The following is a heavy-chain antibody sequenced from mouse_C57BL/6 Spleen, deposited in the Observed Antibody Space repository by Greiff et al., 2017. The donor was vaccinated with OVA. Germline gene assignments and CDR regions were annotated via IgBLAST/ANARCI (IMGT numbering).Heavy chain of an antibody. V-gene: IGHV8-8*01. D-gene: IGHD1-1*01. Sequence: QVTLKESGPGILQPSQTLSLTCSFSGFSLSTFGMGVGWIRQPSGKGLVWLAHIWWDDDKYYNPALKSRLTISKDTSKNQVFLMMSNVDTAVTSTYYCARIRGSNYYGRWYFDVWGTGTTVTVSS. CDR3: ARIRGSNYYGRWYFDV. J-gene: IGHJ1*03. CDR2: IWWDDDK. CDR1: GFSLSTFGMG.